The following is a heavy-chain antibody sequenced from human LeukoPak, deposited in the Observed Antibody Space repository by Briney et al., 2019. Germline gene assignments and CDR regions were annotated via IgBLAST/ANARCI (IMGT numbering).Heavy chain of an antibody. J-gene: IGHJ4*02. V-gene: IGHV3-30*04. D-gene: IGHD5-24*01. Sequence: GGSLRLSCAASGFTFSSYAMHWVRQAPGKGLEWVAVISYDGSNKYYADSVKGRFTIPRDNSKNTLYLQMNSLRAEDTAVYYCARVGATMGYWDQGTLVTVSS. CDR2: ISYDGSNK. CDR1: GFTFSSYA. CDR3: ARVGATMGY.